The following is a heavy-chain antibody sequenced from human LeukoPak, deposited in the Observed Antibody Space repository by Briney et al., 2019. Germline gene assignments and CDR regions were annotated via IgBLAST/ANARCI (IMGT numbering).Heavy chain of an antibody. Sequence: GGSLRLSCAASGFPFSRYGMHWVRQATGKGLEWVAFIRYDGSTKYYADSVKGRLTISRHNSKNTLYLQMNSLRGEDTAVYFCAEELYRGYECVYWGQGGPGTVSS. CDR2: IRYDGSTK. CDR1: GFPFSRYG. V-gene: IGHV3-30*02. D-gene: IGHD5-12*01. J-gene: IGHJ4*02. CDR3: AEELYRGYECVY.